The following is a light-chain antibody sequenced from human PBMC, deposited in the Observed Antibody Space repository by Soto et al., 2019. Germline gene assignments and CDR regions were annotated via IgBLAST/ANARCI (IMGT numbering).Light chain of an antibody. J-gene: IGKJ4*01. Sequence: EIVLTQSPGTLSLSPGEGATLSCRASQSVRNNYLAWYQKNPGQAPKTLIFSASSRATGIPDRFRGSWAGTDFTLAISRLEPEDFAVYYCQQCGTTPLTFGGGTNVDIK. CDR1: QSVRNNY. CDR2: SAS. CDR3: QQCGTTPLT. V-gene: IGKV3-20*01.